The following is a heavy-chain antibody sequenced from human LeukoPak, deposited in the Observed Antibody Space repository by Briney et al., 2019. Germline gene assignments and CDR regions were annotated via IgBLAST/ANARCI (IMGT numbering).Heavy chain of an antibody. V-gene: IGHV4-39*01. Sequence: SETLSLTCTVSGGSISSACYYWGWIRQPPGKGLEWIGSIYYSEPTHYNPSLMSRVTISVDMSKNQFSLKLSSVTAADTAVYYCARRPQSLKAAGTDYWGQGTLVTVSS. CDR1: GGSISSACYY. CDR3: ARRPQSLKAAGTDY. D-gene: IGHD6-13*01. J-gene: IGHJ4*02. CDR2: IYYSEPT.